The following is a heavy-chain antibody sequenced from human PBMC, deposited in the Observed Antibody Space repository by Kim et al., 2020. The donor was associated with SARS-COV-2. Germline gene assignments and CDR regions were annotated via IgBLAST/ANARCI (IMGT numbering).Heavy chain of an antibody. Sequence: SVKVSCKGSGTLFNNYPINWVRQAPGQGPEWMGGIIPMSGSPNYAQQFQGRVTITADESTSTVYMELSSLRSEDTAVYYCARIADIVPTIPPDYWGQGTLVTVSS. CDR1: GTLFNNYP. J-gene: IGHJ4*02. V-gene: IGHV1-69*13. D-gene: IGHD5-12*01. CDR3: ARIADIVPTIPPDY. CDR2: IIPMSGSP.